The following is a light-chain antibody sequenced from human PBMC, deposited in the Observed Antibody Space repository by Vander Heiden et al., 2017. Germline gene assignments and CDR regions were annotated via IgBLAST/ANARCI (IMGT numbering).Light chain of an antibody. J-gene: IGKJ4*01. Sequence: EIALTQSPGTLSLSLGDGATLSCRASESFSNNFLAWYQQKPGQAPSRLFYGASNRATGVPDRFSATGSGTDFTLTISRLEPEDFAVYYCHQYGRSPLTFGGGTRVETK. CDR1: ESFSNNF. V-gene: IGKV3-20*01. CDR2: GAS. CDR3: HQYGRSPLT.